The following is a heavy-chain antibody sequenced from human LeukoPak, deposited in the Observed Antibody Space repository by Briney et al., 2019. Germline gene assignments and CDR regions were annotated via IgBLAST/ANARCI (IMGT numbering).Heavy chain of an antibody. CDR2: IYYSGST. Sequence: SETLSLTCTVSGGSISSGDYYWSWIRQPPGKGLEWIGYIYYSGSTNYNPSLKSRVTISVDRSKNQFSLKLRSVTAADTAVYYCARNPNDSSGYYNYFDYWGQGTLVTVSS. D-gene: IGHD3-22*01. CDR3: ARNPNDSSGYYNYFDY. J-gene: IGHJ4*02. CDR1: GGSISSGDYY. V-gene: IGHV4-61*08.